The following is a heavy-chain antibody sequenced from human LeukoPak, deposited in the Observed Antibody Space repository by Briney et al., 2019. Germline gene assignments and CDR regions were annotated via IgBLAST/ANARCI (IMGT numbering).Heavy chain of an antibody. CDR3: AKNRIPTAITPDS. Sequence: GSLRLSCAASGFTFSSYAMSWVRQAPGKGLEWVAVIPYDGSNKYYADSVKGRFTISRDNSKNTLYLQMNSLRAEDTAVYYCAKNRIPTAITPDSWGQGTLVTVSS. V-gene: IGHV3-30*18. CDR2: IPYDGSNK. CDR1: GFTFSSYA. D-gene: IGHD2-2*02. J-gene: IGHJ5*01.